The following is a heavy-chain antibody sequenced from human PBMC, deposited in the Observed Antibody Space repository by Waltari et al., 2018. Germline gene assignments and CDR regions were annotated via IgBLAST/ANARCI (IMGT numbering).Heavy chain of an antibody. V-gene: IGHV3-72*01. J-gene: IGHJ4*02. CDR3: ARGAYSNDY. D-gene: IGHD3-16*01. Sequence: EVQLVESGGGLVQPGGSLRLSCAASGFTSSDHYMDWVRQAPGKGLEWVGRIRNKKKNYTTEDAASVKGRFTISRDESKNALYLQMNSRKTEDTAMYFCARGAYSNDYWGQGTLVTVSS. CDR2: IRNKKKNYTT. CDR1: GFTSSDHY.